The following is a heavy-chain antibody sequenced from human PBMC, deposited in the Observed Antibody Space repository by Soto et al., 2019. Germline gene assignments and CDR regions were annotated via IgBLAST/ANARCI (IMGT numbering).Heavy chain of an antibody. D-gene: IGHD3-16*02. CDR2: IIPIFGTA. CDR3: ARGYYDYVWGSYRYSLDY. V-gene: IGHV1-69*06. CDR1: GGTFSSYA. Sequence: SVKVSCKASGGTFSSYAISWVRQAPGQGLEWMGGIIPIFGTANYAQKFQGRVTITADKSTSTAYMELSSLRSEDTAVYYCARGYYDYVWGSYRYSLDYWGQGTLVTV. J-gene: IGHJ4*02.